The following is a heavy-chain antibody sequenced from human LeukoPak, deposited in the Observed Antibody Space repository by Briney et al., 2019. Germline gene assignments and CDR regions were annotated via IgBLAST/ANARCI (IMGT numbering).Heavy chain of an antibody. J-gene: IGHJ5*02. V-gene: IGHV4-59*01. CDR2: IYYSGST. CDR1: GGSISSYY. CDR3: ARAPYCSSTSCYGDNWFDP. Sequence: PSETLSLTCTVSGGSISSYYWSWIRQPPGKGLEWIGYIYYSGSTNYNPSLKSRVTISVDTSKNQFSLKLSSVTAADTAVYYCARAPYCSSTSCYGDNWFDPWGQGTLVTVSS. D-gene: IGHD2-2*01.